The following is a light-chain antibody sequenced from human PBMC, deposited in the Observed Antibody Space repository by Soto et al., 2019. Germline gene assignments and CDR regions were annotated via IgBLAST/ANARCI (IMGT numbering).Light chain of an antibody. CDR2: DVS. V-gene: IGLV2-11*01. CDR3: CSHAGSYSYV. CDR1: SSDVGGYTY. J-gene: IGLJ1*01. Sequence: QSALAQPRSVSGAPGQSVTISCTGTSSDVGGYTYVSWYQQHPGKAPKLMIYDVSKRPSGVPDRFSGSTSGHTASLTISGLQAEAEADYSCCSHAGSYSYVFGSGTKAPVL.